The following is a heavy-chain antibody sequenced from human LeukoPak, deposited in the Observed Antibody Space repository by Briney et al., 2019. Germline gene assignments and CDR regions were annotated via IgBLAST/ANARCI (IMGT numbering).Heavy chain of an antibody. CDR1: GFTFGSYS. J-gene: IGHJ4*02. Sequence: GGSLRLSCAASGFTFGSYSMNRVRQAPGKGLEWVSYISRTNSTIYYADSVKGRFTISRDNAKNSLYLQMNSLRAEDTAVYYCARGWRFLGVDYWGQGILVTVSS. V-gene: IGHV3-48*01. CDR3: ARGWRFLGVDY. D-gene: IGHD3-3*01. CDR2: ISRTNSTI.